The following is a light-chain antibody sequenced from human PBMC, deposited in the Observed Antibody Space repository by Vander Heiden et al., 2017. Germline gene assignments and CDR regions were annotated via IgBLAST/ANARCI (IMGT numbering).Light chain of an antibody. Sequence: DIHMTQSPSPPSPSVADRDTITCRASQSISSYLDWYQQKPGKAPKLLIDTASSLQSGVPSRFSGSGSGTEFTLTISSMQPEDFATYYCQQGYSSPITFGEGTRLEMK. CDR2: TAS. CDR3: QQGYSSPIT. CDR1: QSISSY. J-gene: IGKJ5*01. V-gene: IGKV1-39*01.